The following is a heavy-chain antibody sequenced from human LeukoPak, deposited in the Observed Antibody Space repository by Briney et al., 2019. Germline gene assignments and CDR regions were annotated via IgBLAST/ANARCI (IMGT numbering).Heavy chain of an antibody. CDR3: ATASMVRGVILLFDY. J-gene: IGHJ4*02. Sequence: VASVKVSCKVSGYTLTELSMHWVRQAPGKGLEWMGGFDPEDGETIYAQKFQGRVTMTEDTSTDTAYMELSSLRSEDTAVYYCATASMVRGVILLFDYWGQGTLVTVSS. V-gene: IGHV1-24*01. CDR1: GYTLTELS. CDR2: FDPEDGET. D-gene: IGHD3-10*01.